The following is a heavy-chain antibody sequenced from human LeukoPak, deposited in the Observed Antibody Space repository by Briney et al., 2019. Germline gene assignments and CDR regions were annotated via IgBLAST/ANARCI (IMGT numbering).Heavy chain of an antibody. J-gene: IGHJ6*03. CDR1: GFTSSSYG. CDR2: IWYDGSNK. Sequence: GRSLRLSCAASGFTSSSYGMHWVRQAPGKGLEWVAVIWYDGSNKYYADSVKGRFTISRDNSKNTLYLQMNSLRAEDTAVYYCARAVAAAGGYYYYYMDVWGKGTTVTVSS. CDR3: ARAVAAAGGYYYYYMDV. D-gene: IGHD6-13*01. V-gene: IGHV3-33*01.